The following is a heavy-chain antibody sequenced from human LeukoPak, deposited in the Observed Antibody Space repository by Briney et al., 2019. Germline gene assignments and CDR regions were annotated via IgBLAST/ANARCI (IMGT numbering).Heavy chain of an antibody. V-gene: IGHV1-2*02. CDR1: GYAFTGYY. Sequence: ASVKVSCKASGYAFTGYYLHWVRQAPGQGLEWMGCVNPNSGDTNYAQKFQGSVTMTRDTSISTVYMELSRLRSDDTAVYYCARASGSYWWFDSWGQGTLVTVSS. D-gene: IGHD1-26*01. J-gene: IGHJ5*01. CDR2: VNPNSGDT. CDR3: ARASGSYWWFDS.